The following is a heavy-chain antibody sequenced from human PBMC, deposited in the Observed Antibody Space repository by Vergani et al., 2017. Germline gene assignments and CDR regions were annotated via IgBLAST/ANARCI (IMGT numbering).Heavy chain of an antibody. Sequence: EVQVVESGGGLIKPGGSLRLSCVVSVITFTNACINWVRHAPGKGLEGLFRIRSKNDGGTADYAAPLKGRFTISRDDSKDSAFLLVNNLKTEYTAVYFCYTDEHDYWGQGTLGNGSS. CDR1: VITFTNAC. J-gene: IGHJ4*02. CDR2: IRSKNDGGTA. V-gene: IGHV3-15*07. D-gene: IGHD2-2*02. CDR3: YTDEHDY.